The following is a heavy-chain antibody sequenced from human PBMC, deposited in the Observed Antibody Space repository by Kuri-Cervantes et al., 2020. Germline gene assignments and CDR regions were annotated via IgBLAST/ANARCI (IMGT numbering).Heavy chain of an antibody. Sequence: GSLRLSCAVYGGSFSGYYWNWIRQHPGKGLEWIGYIYYSGSTYYNPSLKSRVTISIDTSKDQFSLKLRSVTAADTAVYYCAREGQQYSYGYNAFDIWGQGTMVTVSS. V-gene: IGHV4-59*12. CDR2: IYYSGST. D-gene: IGHD5-18*01. CDR3: AREGQQYSYGYNAFDI. CDR1: GGSFSGYY. J-gene: IGHJ3*02.